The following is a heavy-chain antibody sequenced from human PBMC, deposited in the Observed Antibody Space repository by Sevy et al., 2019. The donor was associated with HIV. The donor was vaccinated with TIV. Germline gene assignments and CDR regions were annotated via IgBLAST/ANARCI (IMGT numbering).Heavy chain of an antibody. CDR2: IYYTGST. CDR3: ARAPPVRSGDDSLNWFAP. CDR1: GGSISSYY. J-gene: IGHJ5*02. D-gene: IGHD5-12*01. Sequence: SETLSPTCTVSGGSISSYYWSWIRQPPGRGLEYIGYIYYTGSTNYNPSLKSRVTISVDTSKNQFSLNLKSVTAADTAVYYCARAPPVRSGDDSLNWFAPWGQGTLVTVSS. V-gene: IGHV4-59*01.